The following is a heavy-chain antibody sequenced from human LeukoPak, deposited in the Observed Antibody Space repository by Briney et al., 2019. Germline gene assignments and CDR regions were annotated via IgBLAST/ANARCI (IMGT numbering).Heavy chain of an antibody. CDR1: GGSISSYY. CDR2: IYYSGST. J-gene: IGHJ4*02. V-gene: IGHV4-59*01. CDR3: ARSSVAVAGNFDY. Sequence: KTSETLSLTCTVSGGSISSYYWSWIRQPPGKGLEWIGYIYYSGSTNYNPSLKSRVTISVDTSKNQFSLKLSSVTAAGTAVYYCARSSVAVAGNFDYWGQGTPVTVSS. D-gene: IGHD6-19*01.